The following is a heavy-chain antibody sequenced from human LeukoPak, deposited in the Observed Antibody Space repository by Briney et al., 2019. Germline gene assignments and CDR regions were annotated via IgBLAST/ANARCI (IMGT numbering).Heavy chain of an antibody. J-gene: IGHJ5*02. CDR2: INPKSGGT. Sequence: ASVKVSCKASGYTFNDYYLHWVRRAPGQGLEWMGWINPKSGGTNYARKFQGRVTMTWDTSITTANMELTRLETDDMAMYYCARGYEYGWFDPWGQGTLVTVSS. D-gene: IGHD4/OR15-4a*01. CDR1: GYTFNDYY. V-gene: IGHV1-2*02. CDR3: ARGYEYGWFDP.